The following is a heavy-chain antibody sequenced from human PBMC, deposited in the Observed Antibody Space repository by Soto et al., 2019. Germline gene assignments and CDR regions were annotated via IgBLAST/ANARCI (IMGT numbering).Heavy chain of an antibody. V-gene: IGHV1-69*01. CDR1: GGTFSSYS. CDR3: ARDGGRHSGGIDY. CDR2: IIPIFGTA. J-gene: IGHJ4*02. Sequence: QVQLVQSGAEVKKPGSSVKVSCKASGGTFSSYSINWVRQVPGQGLEWMGEIIPIFGTANYAQKFQGRVTITADESTSTAYMDLSSLRSEDTAVYYCARDGGRHSGGIDYWGQGTLVTVSS. D-gene: IGHD1-26*01.